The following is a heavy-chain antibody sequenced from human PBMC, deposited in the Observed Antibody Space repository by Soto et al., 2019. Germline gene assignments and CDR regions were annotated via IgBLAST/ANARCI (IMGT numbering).Heavy chain of an antibody. V-gene: IGHV5-51*01. CDR3: ARHVFYCSGGSCYRRDYYYYGMDV. CDR1: GYSFTSYW. Sequence: PGESLKISCKGSGYSFTSYWIGWVRQMPGKGLEWMGIIYPGDSDTRYSPSFQGQVTISADKSISTAYLQWSSLKASDTAMYYCARHVFYCSGGSCYRRDYYYYGMDVWGQGTTVTVS. D-gene: IGHD2-15*01. J-gene: IGHJ6*02. CDR2: IYPGDSDT.